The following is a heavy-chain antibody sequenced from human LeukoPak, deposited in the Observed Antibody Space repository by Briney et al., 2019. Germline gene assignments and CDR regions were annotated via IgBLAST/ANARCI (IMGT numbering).Heavy chain of an antibody. D-gene: IGHD1-1*01. CDR3: ARVAKERVGGVYYFDY. CDR2: IGTAGDT. J-gene: IGHJ4*02. CDR1: GFTFSDYD. Sequence: GGSLRLSCAAPGFTFSDYDMHWVRQATGKGLEWVSAIGTAGDTYYTGSVKGRFTISRENAKNSLYLQMTSQRAGDTAVYYCARVAKERVGGVYYFDYWGQGTLVTVSS. V-gene: IGHV3-13*01.